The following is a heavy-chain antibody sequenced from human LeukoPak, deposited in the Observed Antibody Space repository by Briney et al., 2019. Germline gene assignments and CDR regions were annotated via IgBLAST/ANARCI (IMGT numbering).Heavy chain of an antibody. CDR3: ASRSYYYDSSGYYYDVDY. D-gene: IGHD3-22*01. CDR2: IYTSGST. V-gene: IGHV4-4*07. CDR1: GGSISSYY. J-gene: IGHJ4*02. Sequence: SETLSLTCTVSGGSISSYYWSWIRQPAGKGLEWIGRIYTSGSTNYNPSLKSRVTMSVDTSKNQFSPKLSSVTAADTAVYYCASRSYYYDSSGYYYDVDYWGQGTLVTVSS.